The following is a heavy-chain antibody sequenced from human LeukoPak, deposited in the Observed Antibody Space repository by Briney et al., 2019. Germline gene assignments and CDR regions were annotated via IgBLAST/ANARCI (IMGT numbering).Heavy chain of an antibody. CDR2: ISGGGGST. CDR3: ARELPFED. D-gene: IGHD2-15*01. CDR1: GFTFGSYA. J-gene: IGHJ4*02. Sequence: PGGSLRLSCAASGFTFGSYAMTWVRQAPGKGLEWVSVISGGGGSTYYADSVKGRFTISRDNSKNTVYLQMHSLRAEDTAVYYCARELPFEDWGQGSLVTVS. V-gene: IGHV3-23*01.